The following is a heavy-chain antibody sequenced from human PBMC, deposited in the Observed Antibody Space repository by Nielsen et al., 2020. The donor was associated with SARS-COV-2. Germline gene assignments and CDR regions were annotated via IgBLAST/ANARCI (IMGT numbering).Heavy chain of an antibody. CDR1: GFPFSSYE. CDR2: IGGNGRNI. CDR3: ARLPGGVYYYYYGMDV. Sequence: GESLKISCAASGFPFSSYEMNWVRQAPGKALEWLSYIGGNGRNIFYADSVKGRFTISRDNAENSLSLQMNSLRAEDTAVYYCARLPGGVYYYYYGMDVWGQGTTVTVSS. D-gene: IGHD3-3*01. V-gene: IGHV3-48*03. J-gene: IGHJ6*02.